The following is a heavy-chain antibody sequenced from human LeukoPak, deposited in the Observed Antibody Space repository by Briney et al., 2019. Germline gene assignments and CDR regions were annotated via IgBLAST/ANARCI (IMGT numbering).Heavy chain of an antibody. Sequence: GGSLRLSCAASRFTFSSYSMNWVRQAPGKGLEWVSSISSSSSYIYYADSVKGRFTISRDNAKNSLYLQMNSLRAEDTAVYYCARDTRVVAATPYGGRFDPWGQGTLVTVSS. V-gene: IGHV3-21*01. D-gene: IGHD2-15*01. CDR3: ARDTRVVAATPYGGRFDP. CDR1: RFTFSSYS. CDR2: ISSSSSYI. J-gene: IGHJ5*02.